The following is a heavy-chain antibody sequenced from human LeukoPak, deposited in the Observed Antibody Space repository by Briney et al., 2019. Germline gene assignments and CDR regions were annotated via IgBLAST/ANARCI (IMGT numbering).Heavy chain of an antibody. Sequence: GGPLRLSCAASGFTFSSYGMHWVRQAPGKGLEWVAVIWYDGSNKYYADSVKGRFTISRDNSKNTLYLQMNSLRAEDTAVYYCAKDPDYGDYYFDYWGQGTLVTVSS. CDR1: GFTFSSYG. J-gene: IGHJ4*02. CDR2: IWYDGSNK. CDR3: AKDPDYGDYYFDY. D-gene: IGHD4-17*01. V-gene: IGHV3-33*06.